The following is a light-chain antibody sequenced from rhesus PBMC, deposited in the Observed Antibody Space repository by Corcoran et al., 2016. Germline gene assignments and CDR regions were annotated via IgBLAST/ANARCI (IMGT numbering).Light chain of an antibody. CDR2: DAS. CDR1: QGISSY. J-gene: IGKJ3*01. Sequence: DIQLTQSPSSLSASVGDRVTITCRASQGISSYLAWYQQKPGKVPKLLIYDASNLQSGVPSRFSGSGSWTDFTLTISSLQPEDFAVYYCQQRNSYPFTFGPGTKLDIK. CDR3: QQRNSYPFT. V-gene: IGKV1-38*01.